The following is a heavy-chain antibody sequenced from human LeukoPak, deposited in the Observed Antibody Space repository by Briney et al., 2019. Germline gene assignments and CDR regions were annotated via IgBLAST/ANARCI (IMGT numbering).Heavy chain of an antibody. D-gene: IGHD2/OR15-2a*01. J-gene: IGHJ4*02. CDR2: IIPILGIA. CDR3: ARDPSRPDTYYFDY. CDR1: GGTFSSYA. V-gene: IGHV1-69*04. Sequence: GASVKVSCKASGGTFSSYAISWVRQAPGQGLEWMGRIIPILGIANYAQKFQGRVTITADKSTSTAYMELSSLRSEDTAVYYCARDPSRPDTYYFDYWGQGTLVTVSS.